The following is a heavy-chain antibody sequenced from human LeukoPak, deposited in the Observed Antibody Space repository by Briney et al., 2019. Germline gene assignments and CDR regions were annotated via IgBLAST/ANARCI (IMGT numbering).Heavy chain of an antibody. CDR3: ASGGGLDD. Sequence: PGGSLRLSCAASGFTFSSYWTKWARQPPGKGLEWVASINHNGNVNYYVDSVKGRFTISRDNAKNSLYLQMSNLKAEDTAVYFCASGGGLDDWGQGATVTVSS. D-gene: IGHD3-16*01. CDR1: GFTFSSYW. CDR2: INHNGNVN. V-gene: IGHV3-7*03. J-gene: IGHJ6*02.